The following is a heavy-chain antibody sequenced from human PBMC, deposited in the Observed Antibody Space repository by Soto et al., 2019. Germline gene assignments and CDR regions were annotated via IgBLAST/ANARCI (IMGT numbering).Heavy chain of an antibody. CDR2: IYSRGNT. D-gene: IGHD3-10*01. V-gene: IGHV4-31*03. CDR1: SDSISSVLYY. CDR3: ARARSGGYFVLEH. Sequence: QVQLQESGPGRVRPSQTLSLTCTVSSDSISSVLYYWTWIRQHPQKGLEWIGYIYSRGNTYSSPSIRSRVAIAVGSSQTLFSLRLPSITAADTGLYYCARARSGGYFVLEHWGQGYLVSFSS. J-gene: IGHJ1*01.